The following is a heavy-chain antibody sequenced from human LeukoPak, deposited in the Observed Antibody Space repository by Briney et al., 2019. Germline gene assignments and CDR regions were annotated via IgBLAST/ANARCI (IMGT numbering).Heavy chain of an antibody. D-gene: IGHD2-15*01. J-gene: IGHJ6*03. Sequence: GSLRLSCAASGFTVSSSYMSWVRQAPGKGLEWIGYIHYSGSTNYNPSLKSRVTISVDTSKNQFSLKLSSVTAADTAVYYCARTTEGYCRGRSCYSYYYYMDVWGKGTTVTVSS. CDR1: GFTVSSSY. V-gene: IGHV4-59*02. CDR3: ARTTEGYCRGRSCYSYYYYMDV. CDR2: IHYSGST.